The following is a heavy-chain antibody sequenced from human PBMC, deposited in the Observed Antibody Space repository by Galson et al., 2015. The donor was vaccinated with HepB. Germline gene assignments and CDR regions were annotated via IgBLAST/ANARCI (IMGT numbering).Heavy chain of an antibody. CDR1: GGSISSSNW. J-gene: IGHJ5*02. V-gene: IGHV4-4*02. Sequence: ETLSLTCAVSGGSISSSNWWSWVRQPPGKGLEWIGEIYHSGGTNYNPSLKSRVTISVDKSKNQFSLKLSSVTAADTAVYYCAREDFVVVPAADRWFDPWGQGTLVTVSS. CDR2: IYHSGGT. D-gene: IGHD2-2*01. CDR3: AREDFVVVPAADRWFDP.